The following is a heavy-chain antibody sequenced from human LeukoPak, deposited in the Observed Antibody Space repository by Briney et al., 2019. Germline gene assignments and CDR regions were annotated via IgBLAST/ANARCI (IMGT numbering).Heavy chain of an antibody. V-gene: IGHV3-7*01. CDR2: IKQDGSEK. D-gene: IGHD3-9*01. J-gene: IGHJ4*02. CDR3: ASLNDYYDILTGWNY. CDR1: GTTFSSYM. Sequence: GGSLRLSCSASGTTFSSYMLTWVRQAPGKGLEWVANIKQDGSEKYYVDSVEGRFTISRDNAKNSLYLQMNSLRAEDTAVYYCASLNDYYDILTGWNYWGQGTLVTVSS.